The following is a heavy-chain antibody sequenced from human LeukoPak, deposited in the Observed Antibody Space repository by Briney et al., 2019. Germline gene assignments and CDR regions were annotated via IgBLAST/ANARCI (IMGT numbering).Heavy chain of an antibody. J-gene: IGHJ4*02. CDR3: ARGDPIVVVY. V-gene: IGHV3-66*01. CDR1: GFSVSSSY. D-gene: IGHD3-22*01. CDR2: IYSAGST. Sequence: GGSLRLSCAASGFSVSSSYMTWVRQAPGKGLEWVSVIYSAGSTYYADSVKGRFTISRDNSKNTLYLQMNGLRAEDSAVYYCARGDPIVVVYWGQGTLVTVSS.